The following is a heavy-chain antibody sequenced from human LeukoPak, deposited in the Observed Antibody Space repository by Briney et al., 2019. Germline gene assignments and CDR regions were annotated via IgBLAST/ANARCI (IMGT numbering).Heavy chain of an antibody. D-gene: IGHD3-3*01. CDR2: ISSSSSTI. CDR3: AIAPFYDFWSGYYRTRDGNYFDY. V-gene: IGHV3-48*01. Sequence: GGSLRLSCAASGFTFSSYEMNWVRQAPGKGLEWVSYISSSSSTIYYADSVKGRFTISRDNAKNSLYLQMNSLRAEDTAVYYCAIAPFYDFWSGYYRTRDGNYFDYWGQGTLVTVSS. CDR1: GFTFSSYE. J-gene: IGHJ4*02.